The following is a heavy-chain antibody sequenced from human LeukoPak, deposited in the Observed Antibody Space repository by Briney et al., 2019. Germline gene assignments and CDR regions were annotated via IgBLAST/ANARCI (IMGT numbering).Heavy chain of an antibody. CDR2: INPNSGGT. Sequence: ASVKVSCKASGYTFTGYYMHWVRQAPGQGLEWMGWINPNSGGTNYAQKFQSRVTMTRDTSISTAYMELSRLRSDDTAVYYCARVMTTVVLGGKKVFDYWGQGTLVTVSS. CDR1: GYTFTGYY. V-gene: IGHV1-2*02. CDR3: ARVMTTVVLGGKKVFDY. J-gene: IGHJ4*02. D-gene: IGHD4-17*01.